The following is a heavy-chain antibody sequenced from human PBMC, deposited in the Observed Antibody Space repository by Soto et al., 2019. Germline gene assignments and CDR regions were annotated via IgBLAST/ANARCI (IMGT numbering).Heavy chain of an antibody. V-gene: IGHV4-59*01. Sequence: PSETLSLTCTVSGGSISSYHWSWIRQPPGKGLEWIGYIYYSGSTNYNPSLKSRVTISVDTSKNQFSLKLSSVTAADTAVYYCARDWGSGYQADGYYYYYGMDVWGQGTTVTVSS. CDR1: GGSISSYH. CDR2: IYYSGST. J-gene: IGHJ6*02. D-gene: IGHD3-3*01. CDR3: ARDWGSGYQADGYYYYYGMDV.